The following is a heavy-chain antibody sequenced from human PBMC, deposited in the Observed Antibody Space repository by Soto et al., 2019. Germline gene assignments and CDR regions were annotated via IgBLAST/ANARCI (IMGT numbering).Heavy chain of an antibody. Sequence: QVQLVQSGAEVKKPGSSVKVSCKASGGTFGSYAISWVRQAPGQGLEWMGGIIPIPGTANYVQKFQGRVTIAADESTSTAYMELSSLRSEDTAVYYCARSQGSSTSLEIYYYYYYGMDVWGQGTTVTVSS. CDR3: ARSQGSSTSLEIYYYYYYGMDV. CDR2: IIPIPGTA. D-gene: IGHD2-2*01. J-gene: IGHJ6*02. V-gene: IGHV1-69*01. CDR1: GGTFGSYA.